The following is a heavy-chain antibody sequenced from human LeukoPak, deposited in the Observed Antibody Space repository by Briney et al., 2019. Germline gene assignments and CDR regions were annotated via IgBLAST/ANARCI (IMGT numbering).Heavy chain of an antibody. J-gene: IGHJ4*02. V-gene: IGHV1-2*06. CDR3: ARDFASSWPFDY. Sequence: ASVKVSCEASGYTFTGYYMHWVRQAPGQGLEWMGRINPNSGDTNYAQKFQGRVTMTRDTSITTAYMELNRLRSDDTAVYYCARDFASSWPFDYWGQGTLVTVSS. CDR1: GYTFTGYY. D-gene: IGHD6-13*01. CDR2: INPNSGDT.